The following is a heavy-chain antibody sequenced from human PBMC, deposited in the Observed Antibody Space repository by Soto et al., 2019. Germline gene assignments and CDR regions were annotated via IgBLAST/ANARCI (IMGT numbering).Heavy chain of an antibody. CDR1: GYVFTSYW. Sequence: PGESLKISCQASGYVFTSYWINWVRQMPGKGLEWVGRIDPRDSYVDYSPSFQGHVIISVDKSLNTAYLQWTSLRASDTAMYYCTRRKEGPTSSPIDFSRMDVWGQGTTVTVSS. CDR3: TRRKEGPTSSPIDFSRMDV. D-gene: IGHD3-3*01. CDR2: IDPRDSYV. V-gene: IGHV5-10-1*01. J-gene: IGHJ6*02.